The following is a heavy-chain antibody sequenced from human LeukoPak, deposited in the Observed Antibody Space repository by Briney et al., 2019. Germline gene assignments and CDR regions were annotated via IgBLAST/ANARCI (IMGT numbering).Heavy chain of an antibody. J-gene: IGHJ4*02. Sequence: GGSLRLSCSASGFTFSSYAMHWVRQAPGKGLEWVSSISSSSSYIYYADSVKGRFTISRDNAKNSLYLQMNSLRAEDTAVYYCARDLYSSGWFDYWGQGTLVTVSS. CDR3: ARDLYSSGWFDY. V-gene: IGHV3-21*01. CDR2: ISSSSSYI. CDR1: GFTFSSYA. D-gene: IGHD6-19*01.